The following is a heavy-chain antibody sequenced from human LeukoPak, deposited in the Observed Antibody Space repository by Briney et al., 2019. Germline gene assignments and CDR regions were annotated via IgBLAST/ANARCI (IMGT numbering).Heavy chain of an antibody. Sequence: PSETLSLTCIVSGGSISVTNYYWGWIRQPPGKGLQWIGSIYYSGSTSYNPSLKSRVTMSVDTSKNQFSLKLSSVTAADTAVYYCARNTSVISVAGPDNWYFDLWGRGTLVTVSS. J-gene: IGHJ2*01. D-gene: IGHD6-19*01. CDR1: GGSISVTNYY. CDR2: IYYSGST. V-gene: IGHV4-39*07. CDR3: ARNTSVISVAGPDNWYFDL.